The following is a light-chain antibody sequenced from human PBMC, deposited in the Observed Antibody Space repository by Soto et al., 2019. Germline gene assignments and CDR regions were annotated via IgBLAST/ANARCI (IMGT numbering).Light chain of an antibody. CDR1: ESVSTSY. Sequence: EIVLKQSPGTLSLSPGERATLSCRASESVSTSYLAWYQQKPGQAPRLLIYGASGRSTGIPDRFSVSASGTDFTLTISRLEPEDFAVYYCQHYGTSALFGPGTKVDIK. CDR3: QHYGTSAL. V-gene: IGKV3-20*01. CDR2: GAS. J-gene: IGKJ3*01.